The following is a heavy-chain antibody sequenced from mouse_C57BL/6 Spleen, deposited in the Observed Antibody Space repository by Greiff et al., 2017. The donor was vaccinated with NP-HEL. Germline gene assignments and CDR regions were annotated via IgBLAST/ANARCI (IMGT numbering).Heavy chain of an antibody. CDR3: ARYYGNYLDY. CDR2: IDPSDSET. V-gene: IGHV1-52*01. CDR1: GYTFTSYW. J-gene: IGHJ2*01. Sequence: QVQLKQPGAELVRPGSSVKLSCKASGYTFTSYWMHWVKQRPIQGLEWIGNIDPSDSETHYNQKFKDKATLTVDQSSSTAYMQLSSLTSEDAAVYYCARYYGNYLDYWGQGTTLTVSS. D-gene: IGHD2-1*01.